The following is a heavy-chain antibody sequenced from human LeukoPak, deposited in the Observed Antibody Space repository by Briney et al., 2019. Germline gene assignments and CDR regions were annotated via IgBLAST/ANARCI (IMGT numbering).Heavy chain of an antibody. Sequence: SETLSLTCTVSGASISSSSYYWGWIRQPPGKGLEWIGSINYSGRTYYNPSLKSRVTISVDRSKNQFSLKLSSVTAADTAVYYCAREVYGSGSSLEADTNWFDPWGQGTLVTVSS. CDR3: AREVYGSGSSLEADTNWFDP. CDR1: GASISSSSYY. J-gene: IGHJ5*02. V-gene: IGHV4-39*07. CDR2: INYSGRT. D-gene: IGHD3-10*01.